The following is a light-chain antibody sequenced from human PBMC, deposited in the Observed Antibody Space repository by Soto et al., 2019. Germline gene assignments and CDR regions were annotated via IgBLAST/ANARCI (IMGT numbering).Light chain of an antibody. V-gene: IGKV4-1*01. J-gene: IGKJ3*01. Sequence: DIVMTQSPDSLAVSLGERATINCKSTQSVLYSSTNKNYLAWYQQKPGQPPKLLIYWASTRESGVPDRFSGSGSGTEFTLTISSLQAEDVAVYYCQQYYSTPFTFGPGTQVDIK. CDR1: QSVLYSSTNKNY. CDR3: QQYYSTPFT. CDR2: WAS.